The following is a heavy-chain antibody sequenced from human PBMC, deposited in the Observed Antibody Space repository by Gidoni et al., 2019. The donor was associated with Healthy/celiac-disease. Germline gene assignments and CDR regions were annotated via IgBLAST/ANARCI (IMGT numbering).Heavy chain of an antibody. CDR1: GGSFSGYY. D-gene: IGHD3-10*01. J-gene: IGHJ4*02. Sequence: QVQLQQCGAGLLKPSETLSLTCAVYGGSFSGYYWTWIRQPPGKGLEWIGEINHSGSTNYNPSLKSRVTISVDTSKNQFSLKLSSVTAADTAVYYCARGSGLWFGELFGYWGQGTLVTVSS. CDR3: ARGSGLWFGELFGY. CDR2: INHSGST. V-gene: IGHV4-34*01.